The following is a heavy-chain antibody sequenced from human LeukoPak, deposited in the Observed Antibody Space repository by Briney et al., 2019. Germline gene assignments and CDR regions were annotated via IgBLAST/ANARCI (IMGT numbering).Heavy chain of an antibody. CDR3: AVTDRIAVAGIDY. CDR2: ISYDGSNK. CDR1: GFTFSSYG. Sequence: GGSLRLSCAASGFTFSSYGMHWVRQAPGKGLEWVAVISYDGSNKYYADSVKGRFTISRDNSKNTLYLQMNSLRAEDTAVYYCAVTDRIAVAGIDYWGQGTLVTVSS. D-gene: IGHD6-19*01. V-gene: IGHV3-30*03. J-gene: IGHJ4*02.